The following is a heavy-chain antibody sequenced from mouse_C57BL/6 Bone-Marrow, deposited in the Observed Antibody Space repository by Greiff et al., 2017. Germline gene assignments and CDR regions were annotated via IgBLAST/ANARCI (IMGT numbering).Heavy chain of an antibody. Sequence: VKLMESGAELVRPGTSVKVSCKASGYAFTNYLIEWVKQRPGQGLEWIGVINPGSGGTNYNEKFKGKATLTADKSSSTAYMQLSSLTSEDSAVYFCAREGLAYAMDYWGQGTSVTVSP. D-gene: IGHD2-2*01. V-gene: IGHV1-54*01. CDR1: GYAFTNYL. J-gene: IGHJ4*01. CDR2: INPGSGGT. CDR3: AREGLAYAMDY.